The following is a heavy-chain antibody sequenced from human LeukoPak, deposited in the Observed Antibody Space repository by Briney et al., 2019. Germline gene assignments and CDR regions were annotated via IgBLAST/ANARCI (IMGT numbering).Heavy chain of an antibody. V-gene: IGHV1-69*13. CDR3: ARGKVGCSSTSCNYGMDV. J-gene: IGHJ6*02. D-gene: IGHD2-2*01. CDR1: GGTFSSYA. Sequence: VASVKVSCKASGGTFSSYAISWVRQAPGQGLEWMGGIIPIFGTANYAQKFQGRVTITADESTSTAYMELSTLRSEDTAVYYCARGKVGCSSTSCNYGMDVWGQGTTDTVSS. CDR2: IIPIFGTA.